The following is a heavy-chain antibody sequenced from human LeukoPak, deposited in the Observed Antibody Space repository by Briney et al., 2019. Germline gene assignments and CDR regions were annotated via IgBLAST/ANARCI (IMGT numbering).Heavy chain of an antibody. CDR2: IYYSGST. D-gene: IGHD3-22*01. J-gene: IGHJ5*02. CDR1: GGSISSYY. V-gene: IGHV4-59*08. CDR3: ARHSSATGWFDP. Sequence: SETLSLTCTVSGGSISSYYWSWIRQPPGKGLEWIGYIYYSGSTNYNSSLKSRVTISVDTSENLFSLKLSSVTAADTAVYYCARHSSATGWFDPWGQGTLVTVSS.